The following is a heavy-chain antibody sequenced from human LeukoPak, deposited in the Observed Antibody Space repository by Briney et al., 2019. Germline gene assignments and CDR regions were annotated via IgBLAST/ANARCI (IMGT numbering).Heavy chain of an antibody. V-gene: IGHV3-53*01. CDR3: ARDRGNGIDY. J-gene: IGHJ4*02. CDR1: GFTVITNY. Sequence: GGSLRLSCAVSGFTVITNYMTWVRQAPGKGLEWVSVIYSGGATYYTDSVKGRFTISRDSFKNTVYLQMNGLRPEDTAVYFCARDRGNGIDYWGQGTLVTVSS. CDR2: IYSGGAT. D-gene: IGHD3-10*01.